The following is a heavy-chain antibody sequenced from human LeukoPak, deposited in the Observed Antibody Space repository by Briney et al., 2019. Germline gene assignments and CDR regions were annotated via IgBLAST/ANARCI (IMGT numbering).Heavy chain of an antibody. V-gene: IGHV3-21*01. Sequence: GGSLRLSCAASGFTFSSYWMSWVRQAPGKGLEWVSSISSSSSYIYYADSVKGRFTISRDNAKNSLYLQMNSLRAEDTAVYYCARDGNTAMVYWGQGTLVTVSS. D-gene: IGHD5-18*01. CDR3: ARDGNTAMVY. J-gene: IGHJ4*02. CDR1: GFTFSSYW. CDR2: ISSSSSYI.